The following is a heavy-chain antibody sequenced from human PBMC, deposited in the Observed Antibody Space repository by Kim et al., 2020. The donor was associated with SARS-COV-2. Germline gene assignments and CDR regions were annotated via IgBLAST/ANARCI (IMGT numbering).Heavy chain of an antibody. D-gene: IGHD2-2*01. V-gene: IGHV3-11*04. J-gene: IGHJ3*02. CDR2: ISCSGSTT. CDR3: ARELSDAFDI. CDR1: RFTFSNHY. Sequence: GGSLRLSCAASRFTFSNHYMSWVRQAPGKGLVWVSCISCSGSTTHYADSVKGRFTISRDNAKNSLFLQMNSLRGEDTSVYYCARELSDAFDIWGQGTMVTVSS.